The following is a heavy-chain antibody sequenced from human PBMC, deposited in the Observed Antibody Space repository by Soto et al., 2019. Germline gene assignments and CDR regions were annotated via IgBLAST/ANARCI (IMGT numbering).Heavy chain of an antibody. CDR2: INHSGST. Sequence: QVQLQQWGAGLLKPSETLSLTCAVYGGSFSGYYWSWIRQPPGKGLEWIGEINHSGSTNYNPSLKSRVTISVDTSKNQFSLKLSSVTAADTAVYYCGRGSGWYYFDYWGQGSLVTVSS. D-gene: IGHD6-19*01. V-gene: IGHV4-34*01. J-gene: IGHJ4*02. CDR1: GGSFSGYY. CDR3: GRGSGWYYFDY.